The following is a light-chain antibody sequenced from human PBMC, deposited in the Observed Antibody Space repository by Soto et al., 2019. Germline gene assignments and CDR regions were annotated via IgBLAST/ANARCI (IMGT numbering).Light chain of an antibody. J-gene: IGKJ3*01. V-gene: IGKV3-20*01. CDR3: QQYGSSSFT. Sequence: IVLTQSPGTLSLSPGERATLSCRASQSVSSSYLAWYQQKPGQAPRLLIYGASSRATGIPDRFSGSGSGTDFTLTISSLEPEDFAVYYCQQYGSSSFTFGPGTKVDI. CDR1: QSVSSSY. CDR2: GAS.